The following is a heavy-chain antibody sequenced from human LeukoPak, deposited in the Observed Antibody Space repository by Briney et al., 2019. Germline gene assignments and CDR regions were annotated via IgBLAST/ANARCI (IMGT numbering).Heavy chain of an antibody. D-gene: IGHD1-26*01. CDR3: ARELSGSYAGNWFDP. CDR1: GFTFSSYG. J-gene: IGHJ5*02. Sequence: GRSLRLSCAASGFTFSSYGMHWVRQAPGKGLEWVSYISSSSSTIYYADSVKGRFTISRDNAKNSLYLQMNSLRAEDTAVYYCARELSGSYAGNWFDPWGQGTLVTVSS. V-gene: IGHV3-48*01. CDR2: ISSSSSTI.